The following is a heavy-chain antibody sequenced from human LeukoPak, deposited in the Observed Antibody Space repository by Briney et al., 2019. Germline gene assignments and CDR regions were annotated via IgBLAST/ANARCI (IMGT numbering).Heavy chain of an antibody. J-gene: IGHJ5*02. CDR2: ISDSGGST. CDR3: ANPTFYCSSTKCPA. Sequence: GGSLRLSCAASGFTFRSYAMSWVRQAPGKGLEWVSAISDSGGSTYYADSVRGRFTISRDNYKNTLYLQMNSLGAEDTAVYYCANPTFYCSSTKCPAWGQGTLVTVSS. D-gene: IGHD2-2*01. CDR1: GFTFRSYA. V-gene: IGHV3-23*01.